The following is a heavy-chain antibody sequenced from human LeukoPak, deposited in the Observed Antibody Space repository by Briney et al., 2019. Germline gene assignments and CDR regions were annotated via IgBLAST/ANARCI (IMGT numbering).Heavy chain of an antibody. CDR3: ARGSRDGYSIFDY. Sequence: KTSETLSLTCTVSGGSISSHYWSWIRQPPGKGLEWIGYIYYSGSTNYNPSLKSRVTISVDTSKNQFSLKLSSVTAADTAVYYCARGSRDGYSIFDYWGQGTLVTVSS. V-gene: IGHV4-59*11. CDR2: IYYSGST. CDR1: GGSISSHY. J-gene: IGHJ4*02. D-gene: IGHD5-24*01.